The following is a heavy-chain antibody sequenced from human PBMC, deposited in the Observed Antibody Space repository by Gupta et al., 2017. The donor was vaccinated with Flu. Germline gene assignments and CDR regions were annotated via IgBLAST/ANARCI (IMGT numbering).Heavy chain of an antibody. D-gene: IGHD6-19*01. Sequence: QAPGKGLEWVAVIWYDGSNKYYADSVKGRFTISRDNSKNTLYLQMNSLRAEETAVYYCAREIDSGWYDAFDIWGQGTMVTVSS. CDR2: IWYDGSNK. CDR3: AREIDSGWYDAFDI. J-gene: IGHJ3*02. V-gene: IGHV3-33*01.